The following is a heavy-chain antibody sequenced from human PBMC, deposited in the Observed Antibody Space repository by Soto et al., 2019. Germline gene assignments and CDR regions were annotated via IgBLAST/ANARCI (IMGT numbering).Heavy chain of an antibody. CDR1: GGSISDGAYY. CDR3: ASGLSGDKVDQ. Sequence: QVQLQESGPGLVKPSQTLSLTCTVSGGSISDGAYYWSWIRQPPGKGLEWIGHIYDSGNTYNNPSLQRRRHISVDTAKNHFSLNLNSVTAADTAVYSCASGLSGDKVDQWGQGTLVTVSS. V-gene: IGHV4-30-4*01. D-gene: IGHD2-21*01. CDR2: IYDSGNT. J-gene: IGHJ4*02.